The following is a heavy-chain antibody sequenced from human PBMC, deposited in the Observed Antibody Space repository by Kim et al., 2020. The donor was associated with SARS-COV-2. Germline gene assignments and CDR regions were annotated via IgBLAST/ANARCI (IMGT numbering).Heavy chain of an antibody. J-gene: IGHJ6*02. CDR3: AKDQLSYPELPGGYYYGMDV. CDR1: GFTFSSYA. CDR2: ISGSGGST. D-gene: IGHD1-26*01. Sequence: GGSLRLSCAASGFTFSSYAMSWVRQAPGKGLEWVSAISGSGGSTYYADSVKGRFTISRDNSKNTLYLQMNSLRAEDTAEYYCAKDQLSYPELPGGYYYGMDVWGQGTTVTVSS. V-gene: IGHV3-23*01.